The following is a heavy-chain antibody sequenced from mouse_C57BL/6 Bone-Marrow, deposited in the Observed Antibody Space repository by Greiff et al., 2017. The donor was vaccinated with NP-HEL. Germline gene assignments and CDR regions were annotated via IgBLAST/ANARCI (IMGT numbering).Heavy chain of an antibody. V-gene: IGHV1-50*01. CDR1: GYTFTSYW. CDR3: ARNSYYAMDY. J-gene: IGHJ4*01. Sequence: QVQLQQPGAELVKPGASVKLSCKASGYTFTSYWMQWVKQRPGQGLEGIGEIDPSDSYTNYNQKFKGKATLTVATSSSTAYMQLSSLTSEDSAVYYCARNSYYAMDYWGQGTSVTVSS. CDR2: IDPSDSYT.